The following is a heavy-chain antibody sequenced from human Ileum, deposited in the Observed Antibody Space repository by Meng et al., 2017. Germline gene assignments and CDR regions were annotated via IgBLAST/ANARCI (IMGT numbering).Heavy chain of an antibody. Sequence: VWSVGGFVKRRRSLSLSCAASGFTFSYRWMNWVRKAPGEGLEWVGHIQSKADGGTTDYAAPVKGRFTISRDDSKSTLYLQMNSLKTEDTAVYYCTTFYAGYWGQGTLVTVSS. J-gene: IGHJ4*02. V-gene: IGHV3-15*01. CDR1: GFTFSYRW. D-gene: IGHD3-16*01. CDR2: IQSKADGGTT. CDR3: TTFYAGY.